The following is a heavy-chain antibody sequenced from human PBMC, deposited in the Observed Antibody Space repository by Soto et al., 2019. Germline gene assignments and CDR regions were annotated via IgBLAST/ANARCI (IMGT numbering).Heavy chain of an antibody. CDR2: INPSGGST. CDR1: GYTFTSYY. D-gene: IGHD2-2*01. J-gene: IGHJ3*02. CDR3: ATIVVVPASYHDAFDI. Sequence: GASVKVSCKASGYTFTSYYMHWVRQAPGQGLEWMGIINPSGGSTSYAQKFQGRVTMTRDTSTSTVYMELSSLRSEDTAVYYCATIVVVPASYHDAFDIWGQGTMVTFSS. V-gene: IGHV1-46*03.